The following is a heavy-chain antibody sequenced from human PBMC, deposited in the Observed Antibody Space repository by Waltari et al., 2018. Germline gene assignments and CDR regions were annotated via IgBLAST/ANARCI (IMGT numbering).Heavy chain of an antibody. D-gene: IGHD3-16*01. V-gene: IGHV3-21*04. Sequence: EVQLVGSGGGLVKPGGSLGLSCAASGCTLGRNTMNWVRQATGKGLEWVSSISSGSSYIYYADSVKGRFTISRDNAKNSLYLQMNSLRVEDTALYYCAKGFLGVGGFDYWGQGTLVTVSS. CDR3: AKGFLGVGGFDY. CDR1: GCTLGRNT. J-gene: IGHJ4*02. CDR2: ISSGSSYI.